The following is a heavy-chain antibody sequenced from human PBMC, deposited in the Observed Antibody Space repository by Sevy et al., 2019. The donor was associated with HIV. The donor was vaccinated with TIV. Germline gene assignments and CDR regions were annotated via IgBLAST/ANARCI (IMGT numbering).Heavy chain of an antibody. J-gene: IGHJ4*02. V-gene: IGHV3-7*01. CDR1: GFDFNKHW. D-gene: IGHD3-9*01. CDR2: IKQDGSET. CDR3: ARLPTTLQSFNYLLSTYFDS. Sequence: GGSLRLSCAASGFDFNKHWMSWVRQAPEKGLEWVANIKQDGSETYYVDSLKGQFTISRDNAKNSLSLQINNLRAEDPAVYYSARLPTTLQSFNYLLSTYFDSWGQGTLVTVSS.